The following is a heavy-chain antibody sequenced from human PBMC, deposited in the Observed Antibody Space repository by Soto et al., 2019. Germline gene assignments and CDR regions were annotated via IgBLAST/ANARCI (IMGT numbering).Heavy chain of an antibody. CDR1: DGSISSYY. Sequence: PSETLSLTCTVSDGSISSYYWSWIRQPPGKGLEWIGYIYYSGSTNYNPSLKSRVTISVDTSKNQFSLKLSSVTAADTAVYYCARGGSGSYYYYYGMDVWGQGTTVTVSS. J-gene: IGHJ6*02. V-gene: IGHV4-59*01. D-gene: IGHD1-26*01. CDR2: IYYSGST. CDR3: ARGGSGSYYYYYGMDV.